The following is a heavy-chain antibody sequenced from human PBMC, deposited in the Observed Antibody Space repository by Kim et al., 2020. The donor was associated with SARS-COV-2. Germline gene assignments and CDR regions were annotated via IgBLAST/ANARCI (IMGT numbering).Heavy chain of an antibody. V-gene: IGHV3-21*01. CDR1: VFTFSSYS. J-gene: IGHJ4*02. CDR3: ARVNLAGGASYYFDY. Sequence: GGSLRLSCAASVFTFSSYSMNWVRQAPGKGLEWVSSISSSSSYIYYADSVKGRFTLSRDNAKNSLYLQMNSLRAEDTAVYYCARVNLAGGASYYFDYWGQGTLVTVSS. CDR2: ISSSSSYI. D-gene: IGHD3-16*01.